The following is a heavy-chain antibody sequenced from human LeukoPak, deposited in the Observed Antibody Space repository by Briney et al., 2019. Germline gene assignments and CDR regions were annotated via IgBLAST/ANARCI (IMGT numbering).Heavy chain of an antibody. CDR3: AREPKGRGSCYYPFDY. Sequence: SETLSLTCTVSGGSISSGGYYWSWIRQHPGKGLGWIGYIYYSGSTYYNPSLKSRVTISVDTSKNQFSLKLSSVTAADTAVYYCAREPKGRGSCYYPFDYWGQGTLVTVSS. V-gene: IGHV4-31*03. D-gene: IGHD2-15*01. CDR1: GGSISSGGYY. J-gene: IGHJ4*02. CDR2: IYYSGST.